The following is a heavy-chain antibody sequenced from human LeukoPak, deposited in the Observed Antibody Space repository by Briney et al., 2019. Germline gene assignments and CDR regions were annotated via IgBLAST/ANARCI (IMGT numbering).Heavy chain of an antibody. CDR1: GGSISSGSYY. CDR2: IYTSGST. D-gene: IGHD3-3*01. Sequence: SETLSLTCTVSGGSISSGSYYWSWIRQPAGKGLEWIGRIYTSGSTNYNPSLKSRVTISVDTSKNQFSLKLSSVTAADTAVYYCARVTRNRIFGVVILYYYYMDVWGKGTTVTVSS. J-gene: IGHJ6*03. V-gene: IGHV4-61*02. CDR3: ARVTRNRIFGVVILYYYYMDV.